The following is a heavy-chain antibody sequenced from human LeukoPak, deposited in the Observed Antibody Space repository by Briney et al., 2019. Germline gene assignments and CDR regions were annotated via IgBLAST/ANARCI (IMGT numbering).Heavy chain of an antibody. J-gene: IGHJ4*02. CDR1: GYSFTSYW. D-gene: IGHD6-19*01. CDR3: ARLRSGWDFDY. CDR2: IFNGDSDT. Sequence: AESLKISCRGSGYSFTSYWIGWVRQLPGKGLEWMGIIFNGDSDTRYSPSFQDQVSISADKSISTAYLQWSSLKASDTAMYYCARLRSGWDFDYWGQGSLVTVSS. V-gene: IGHV5-51*01.